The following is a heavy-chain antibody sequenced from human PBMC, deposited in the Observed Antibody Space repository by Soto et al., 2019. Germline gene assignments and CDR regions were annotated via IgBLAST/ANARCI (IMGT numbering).Heavy chain of an antibody. V-gene: IGHV3-15*01. CDR2: IKTKTDGGTT. CDR3: ATPRDYGDYVDNF. J-gene: IGHJ4*02. Sequence: GGSLRLSCAASGFTFSNTWMSWVRQAPGKGLEWVGRIKTKTDGGTTDYAAPVKGRFTISRDDSKNTLFLQMDSLKTEDTAVYYCATPRDYGDYVDNFWGQGTLVTVSS. D-gene: IGHD4-17*01. CDR1: GFTFSNTW.